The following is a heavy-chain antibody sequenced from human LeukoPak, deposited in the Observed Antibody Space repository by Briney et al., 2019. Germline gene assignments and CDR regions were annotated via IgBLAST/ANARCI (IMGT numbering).Heavy chain of an antibody. CDR2: FDPEDGET. Sequence: ASVKVSRKVSGYTLTELSMHWVRQAPGKGLEWMGGFDPEDGETIYAQKFQGRVTMTEDTSTDTAYMELSSLRSEDTAVYYCATVAPPPNFWSGYNRYGMDVWGQGTTVTVSS. V-gene: IGHV1-24*01. J-gene: IGHJ6*02. D-gene: IGHD3-3*01. CDR3: ATVAPPPNFWSGYNRYGMDV. CDR1: GYTLTELS.